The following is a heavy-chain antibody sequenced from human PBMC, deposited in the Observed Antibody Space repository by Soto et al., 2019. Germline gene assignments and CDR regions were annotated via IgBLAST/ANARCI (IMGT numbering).Heavy chain of an antibody. Sequence: QVQLVESGGGVVQSGRSLTLSCAASGFSLRTYGMQWLRRAPGKGLEWVAFIWYDGTKKFYANSVKGRSTISKDNSNNILYLQMRGLGAEDTAVYYCARDVVTAVAGSVNWFDPWGQGTLVTVSS. J-gene: IGHJ5*02. V-gene: IGHV3-33*01. D-gene: IGHD6-19*01. CDR3: ARDVVTAVAGSVNWFDP. CDR2: IWYDGTKK. CDR1: GFSLRTYG.